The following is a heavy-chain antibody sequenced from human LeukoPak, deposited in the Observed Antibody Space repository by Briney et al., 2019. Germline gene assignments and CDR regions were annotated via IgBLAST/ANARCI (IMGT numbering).Heavy chain of an antibody. Sequence: PSETLSLTCTVSGGSISSYYWSWIRQPPGKGLEWIGYIYYSGSTNYNPSLKSRVTISVDTSKNQFSLKLSSVTAADTAVYYCATAHSSSSEFDYWGQGTLVTVSS. CDR3: ATAHSSSSEFDY. V-gene: IGHV4-59*01. CDR2: IYYSGST. D-gene: IGHD6-6*01. CDR1: GGSISSYY. J-gene: IGHJ4*02.